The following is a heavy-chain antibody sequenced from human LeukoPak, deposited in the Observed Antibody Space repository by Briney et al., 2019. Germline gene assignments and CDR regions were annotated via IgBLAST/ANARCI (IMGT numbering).Heavy chain of an antibody. D-gene: IGHD3-3*01. J-gene: IGHJ4*02. CDR2: IKQDGSQE. Sequence: QSGGSLGLSCAASRFTLSTYWMSWVRQAPGKGLEWVAHIKQDGSQEYYVDSVKGRFTISRDSAKNSLYLQMNSLRAEDTAVYYCARGVPYDSWSGPHYSDYWGQGTLVTVSS. CDR1: RFTLSTYW. CDR3: ARGVPYDSWSGPHYSDY. V-gene: IGHV3-7*01.